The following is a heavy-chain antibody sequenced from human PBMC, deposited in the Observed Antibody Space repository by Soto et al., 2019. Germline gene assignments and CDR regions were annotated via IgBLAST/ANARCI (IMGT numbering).Heavy chain of an antibody. Sequence: QVQLVQSGAEVKKPGSSVKVSCKASGGTFSSNAISWVRQAPGQGLEWMGGITPIYASPNYAQNFQGRVTVTADKATSTAYLELSRLKFADSAIYYCAVTVTGSRSPLAHWGRGTLVIVSS. CDR1: GGTFSSNA. V-gene: IGHV1-69*06. CDR2: ITPIYASP. CDR3: AVTVTGSRSPLAH. D-gene: IGHD3-9*01. J-gene: IGHJ4*02.